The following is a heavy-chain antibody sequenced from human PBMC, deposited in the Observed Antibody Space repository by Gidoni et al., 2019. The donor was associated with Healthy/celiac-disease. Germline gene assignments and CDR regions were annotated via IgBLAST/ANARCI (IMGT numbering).Heavy chain of an antibody. CDR2: INHSGST. Sequence: QVQLQQWGAGLLKPSETLSLTCAVYGGSFSGYYWSWIRQPPGKGLEWIGEINHSGSTNYNPSLKSRVTISVDTSKNQFSLKLSSVTAADTAVYYCARDAATTVTTKPTATKWHYYMDVWGKGTTVTVSS. D-gene: IGHD4-4*01. V-gene: IGHV4-34*01. CDR3: ARDAATTVTTKPTATKWHYYMDV. CDR1: GGSFSGYY. J-gene: IGHJ6*03.